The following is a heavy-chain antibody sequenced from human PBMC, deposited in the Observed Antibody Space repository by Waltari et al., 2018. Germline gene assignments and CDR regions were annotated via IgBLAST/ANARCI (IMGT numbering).Heavy chain of an antibody. Sequence: EVHLVESGGVLVQPGRSLRLSCTTSGFTFGDYGMSWFRQAPGKGLDWGGFIKSKTYGEATEYAASVRGKFTISRDDSKNIAYLQMNSLLAEDTAFYYCVRSGGADSWYGSELDYWGQGTLVTVSS. V-gene: IGHV3-49*03. CDR1: GFTFGDYG. J-gene: IGHJ4*02. D-gene: IGHD6-25*01. CDR2: IKSKTYGEAT. CDR3: VRSGGADSWYGSELDY.